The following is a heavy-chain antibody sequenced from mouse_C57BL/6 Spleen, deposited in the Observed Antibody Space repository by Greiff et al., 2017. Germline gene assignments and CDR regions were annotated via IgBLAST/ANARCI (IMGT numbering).Heavy chain of an antibody. Sequence: EVMLVEPGGGLVKPGGSLKLSCAASGFTFSSYAMSWVRQTPEKRLEWVATISDGGSYTYYPDNVKGRFTIASDNAKNNLYLQMSHLKSEDTAMYYCAGNPYYSNFAFAYWGQGTLVTVSA. CDR2: ISDGGSYT. D-gene: IGHD2-5*01. CDR1: GFTFSSYA. V-gene: IGHV5-4*03. CDR3: AGNPYYSNFAFAY. J-gene: IGHJ3*01.